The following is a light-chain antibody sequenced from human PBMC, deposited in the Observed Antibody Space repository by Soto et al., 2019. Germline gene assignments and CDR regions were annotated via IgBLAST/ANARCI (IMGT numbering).Light chain of an antibody. CDR1: QSVRSD. J-gene: IGKJ2*01. V-gene: IGKV3-15*01. CDR3: QQYNTWPFT. CDR2: GAS. Sequence: EKVVTQSPATLSVSPGEGATLSCRASQSVRSDLAWFQQRPGQAPRLLIYGASTRATGIPARFSGSGSGTEFTLTISSLQSEDVVVYYCQQYNTWPFTFGQGTKLVIK.